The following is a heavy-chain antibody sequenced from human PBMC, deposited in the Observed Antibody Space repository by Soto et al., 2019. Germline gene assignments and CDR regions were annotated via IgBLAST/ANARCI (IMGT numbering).Heavy chain of an antibody. Sequence: QVQLVQSGAEVKKPGASVKVSCKASGYTFTSYFMHWVRQAPGQGLEWMGIINPSGGSTSYAQKFQGRVTMTRDTSTSTVYMELSSLRSEDTAVYYRARQYCSGGSCYTLDYWGQGTLVTVSS. CDR3: ARQYCSGGSCYTLDY. V-gene: IGHV1-46*01. CDR1: GYTFTSYF. CDR2: INPSGGST. D-gene: IGHD2-15*01. J-gene: IGHJ4*02.